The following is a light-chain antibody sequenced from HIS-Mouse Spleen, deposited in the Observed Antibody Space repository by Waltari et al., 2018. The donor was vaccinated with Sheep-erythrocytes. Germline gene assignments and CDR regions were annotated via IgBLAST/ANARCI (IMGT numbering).Light chain of an antibody. CDR2: GNG. CDR1: SPNIGAGYD. Sequence: QSVLTQPPSVSGAPGQRVTISCTGSSPNIGAGYDVPWYQQLPGTAPKLPIQGNGTRPSGVPDRFSGSKSGTSASLAITGLQAEDEADYYCQSYDSSLSGSVFGGGTKLTVL. V-gene: IGLV1-40*01. J-gene: IGLJ3*02. CDR3: QSYDSSLSGSV.